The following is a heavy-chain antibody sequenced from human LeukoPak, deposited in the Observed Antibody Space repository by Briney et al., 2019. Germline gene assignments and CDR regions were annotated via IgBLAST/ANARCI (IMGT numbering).Heavy chain of an antibody. Sequence: GGSLRLSCAASGFTFDDYTMHWVRQAPGKSLEWVSLITWDSGTTYYRDSVKGRFTISRDNSKNSLYLQMNSLRTEDTALYYCAKGYSSGWYPFDYWGQGTLVTVSS. CDR2: ITWDSGTT. CDR3: AKGYSSGWYPFDY. J-gene: IGHJ4*02. CDR1: GFTFDDYT. V-gene: IGHV3-43*01. D-gene: IGHD6-19*01.